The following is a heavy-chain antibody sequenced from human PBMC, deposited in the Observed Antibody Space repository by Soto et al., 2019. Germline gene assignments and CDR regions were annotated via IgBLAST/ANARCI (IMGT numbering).Heavy chain of an antibody. CDR3: ARGGSLYWYFDL. Sequence: GASVKLSCKDSGYTFTSYAMHWVRQAPGQRLEWMGWINAGNGNTKYSQKFQGRVTITRDTSASTAYMELSSLRSEDTAVYYCARGGSLYWYFDLWGRGTLVTVSS. V-gene: IGHV1-3*01. J-gene: IGHJ2*01. CDR2: INAGNGNT. D-gene: IGHD1-26*01. CDR1: GYTFTSYA.